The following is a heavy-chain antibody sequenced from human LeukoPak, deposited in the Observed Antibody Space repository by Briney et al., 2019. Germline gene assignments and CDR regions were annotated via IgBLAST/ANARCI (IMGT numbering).Heavy chain of an antibody. J-gene: IGHJ5*02. D-gene: IGHD6-13*01. CDR1: GGTFSSYA. CDR3: ARVKSTEQQENWFDP. V-gene: IGHV1-69*13. CDR2: IIPIFGTA. Sequence: GASVKVPCKASGGTFSSYAISWVRQAPGQGLEWMGGIIPIFGTANYAQKFQGRVTITADESTSTAYMELSSLRSEDTAVYYCARVKSTEQQENWFDPWGQGTLVTVSS.